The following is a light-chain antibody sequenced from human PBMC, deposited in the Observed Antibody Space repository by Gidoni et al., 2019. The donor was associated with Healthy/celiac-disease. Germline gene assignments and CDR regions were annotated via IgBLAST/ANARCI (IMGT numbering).Light chain of an antibody. J-gene: IGKJ4*01. CDR1: QSLLHSNGYNF. Sequence: IVIPQSPLSLPVTPAAPASISCRSSQSLLHSNGYNFLDWYLQKPGQSPQLLIYLGYNRASGVPDRFSGRASGTDFTLKSSRVEAEDVGVYYCMQALQTLTFGGGTKVEIK. V-gene: IGKV2-28*01. CDR2: LGY. CDR3: MQALQTLT.